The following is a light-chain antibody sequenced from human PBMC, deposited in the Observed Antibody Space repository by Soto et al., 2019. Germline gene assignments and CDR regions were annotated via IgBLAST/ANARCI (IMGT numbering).Light chain of an antibody. CDR2: AAS. J-gene: IGKJ4*01. V-gene: IGKV1-9*01. CDR3: QQVKSYPLT. Sequence: DIQLTQSPSFLSASVGARVTITCRALQGIDSYLAWFQQKPGEGPKFMIYAASTLQSGVPSRISGSGSGTEFTLTISSLQPEDSATNYCQQVKSYPLTFGGGTKVEI. CDR1: QGIDSY.